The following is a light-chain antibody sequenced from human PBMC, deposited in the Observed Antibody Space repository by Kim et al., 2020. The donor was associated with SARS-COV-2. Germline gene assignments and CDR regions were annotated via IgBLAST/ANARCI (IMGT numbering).Light chain of an antibody. V-gene: IGKV3-20*01. J-gene: IGKJ2*01. CDR2: SGS. CDR3: QQYGTAPPYT. CDR1: QTGCGIC. Sequence: SPRETPPLPGMASQTGCGICLAWYQQKPGQAPILLIYSGSSRATGVPERFSGSGSGTEFILSISRLEPEDFAMYYCQQYGTAPPYTFGQGTKLEI.